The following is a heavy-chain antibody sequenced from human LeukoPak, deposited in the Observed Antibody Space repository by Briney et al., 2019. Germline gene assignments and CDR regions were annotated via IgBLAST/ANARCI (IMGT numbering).Heavy chain of an antibody. D-gene: IGHD5-18*01. V-gene: IGHV3-21*01. CDR2: ISSSSSYI. CDR1: GFTFSSYS. Sequence: GGSLRLSCAAAGFTFSSYSVNWVRQAPGKGLEWVSSISSSSSYIYYADSVKGRFTISRDNAKNSLYLQINSLRAEDTAVYYCARDGDSYGTFDYWGQGTLVTVSS. CDR3: ARDGDSYGTFDY. J-gene: IGHJ4*02.